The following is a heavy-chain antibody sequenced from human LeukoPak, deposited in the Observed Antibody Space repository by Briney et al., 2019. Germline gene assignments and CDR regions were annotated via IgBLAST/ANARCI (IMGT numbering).Heavy chain of an antibody. Sequence: PGGSLRLSCAASGFTFSNVWMSWVRQAPGKGLEWVGRIKSKTDGGTTDYAAPVKGRFTISRDDSKNTLYLQMNSLKTEDTAVYYCTTLYYDILTGFYWGQGTLVTVSS. CDR2: IKSKTDGGTT. CDR1: GFTFSNVW. CDR3: TTLYYDILTGFY. J-gene: IGHJ4*02. D-gene: IGHD3-9*01. V-gene: IGHV3-15*01.